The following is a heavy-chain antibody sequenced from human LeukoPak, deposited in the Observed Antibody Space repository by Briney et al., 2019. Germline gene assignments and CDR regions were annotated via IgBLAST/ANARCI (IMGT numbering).Heavy chain of an antibody. J-gene: IGHJ3*02. Sequence: GGSRRLSCAASGFTFSSDAMHGVRQAPGKGLGWVAVISYDGSNKYYADSVKGRFTISRDNSKNTLYLQMNSLRAEDTAVYYCAKAEAAAEAFDIWGQGTMVTVSS. V-gene: IGHV3-30-3*01. CDR2: ISYDGSNK. CDR1: GFTFSSDA. D-gene: IGHD6-13*01. CDR3: AKAEAAAEAFDI.